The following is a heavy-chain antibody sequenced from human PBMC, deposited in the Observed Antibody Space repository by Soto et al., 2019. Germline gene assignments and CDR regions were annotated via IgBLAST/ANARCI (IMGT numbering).Heavy chain of an antibody. J-gene: IGHJ3*02. CDR1: GYSFTSYW. D-gene: IGHD4-17*01. V-gene: IGHV5-51*01. CDR3: ARGVRLPYATVTKGHDAFDI. CDR2: IYPGDSDT. Sequence: PGESLKISCKGSGYSFTSYWIGWVRQMPGKGLEWMGIIYPGDSDTRYSPSFQGQVTISVDTSKNQFSLKLSSVTAADTTVYYCARGVRLPYATVTKGHDAFDIWGQGTMVTVSS.